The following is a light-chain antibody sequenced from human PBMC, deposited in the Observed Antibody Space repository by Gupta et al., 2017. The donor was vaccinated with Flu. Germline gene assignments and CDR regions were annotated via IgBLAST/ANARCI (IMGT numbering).Light chain of an antibody. J-gene: IGLJ2*01. V-gene: IGLV2-14*01. CDR2: EVS. Sequence: QSALTQPASVSGSPGQSITISCTGTSNDVGGYNFVSWYQQHPGKAPKLLIYEVSDRPSGVSNRCSGSKSGNTASLTINGLQADDEADEYCRSKRSSSALAIFGGGTRLTVL. CDR3: RSKRSSSALAI. CDR1: SNDVGGYNF.